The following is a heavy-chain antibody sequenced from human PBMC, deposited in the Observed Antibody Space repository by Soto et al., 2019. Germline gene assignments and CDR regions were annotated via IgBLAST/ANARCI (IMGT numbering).Heavy chain of an antibody. J-gene: IGHJ4*02. D-gene: IGHD2-15*01. V-gene: IGHV3-9*01. CDR3: AKGGPDGFCSGGRCFFDY. CDR2: ISWNSNII. CDR1: GFTFDEFS. Sequence: GGALRLSFAASGFTFDEFSLHSVRRGSGKGLEWVSSISWNSNIIGYADSVKGRFTISRDDAKNSLYLQMNSLRPEDTALYYCAKGGPDGFCSGGRCFFDYWGQGTLVIVSS.